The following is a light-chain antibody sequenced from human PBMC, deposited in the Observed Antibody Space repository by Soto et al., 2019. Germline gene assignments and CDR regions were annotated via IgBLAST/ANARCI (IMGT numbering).Light chain of an antibody. CDR3: TSYTRSATPYI. CDR1: SXDVGGHNY. J-gene: IGLJ1*01. V-gene: IGLV2-14*01. Sequence: QSVLTQPASVSGSPGQSITISCTGTSXDVGGHNYVSWYQQHPGKAPKLIIYEVTNRPPGVSNRFSGSKSGNTASLTISGLQAEDEADYYCTSYTRSATPYIYGSGTKVTVL. CDR2: EVT.